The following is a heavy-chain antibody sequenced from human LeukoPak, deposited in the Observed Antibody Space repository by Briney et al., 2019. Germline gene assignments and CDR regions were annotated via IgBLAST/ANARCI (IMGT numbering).Heavy chain of an antibody. CDR3: ARSTKTGSYYQLAFDY. Sequence: PSETLSLTCTVSGGSISSSSYYWGWIRQPPGKGLEWIGSIYYSGSTYYNPSLKSRVTMSVDTSKNQFSLKLSSVTAADTAVYYCARSTKTGSYYQLAFDYWGQGTLVTVSS. CDR1: GGSISSSSYY. V-gene: IGHV4-39*07. J-gene: IGHJ4*02. CDR2: IYYSGST. D-gene: IGHD1-26*01.